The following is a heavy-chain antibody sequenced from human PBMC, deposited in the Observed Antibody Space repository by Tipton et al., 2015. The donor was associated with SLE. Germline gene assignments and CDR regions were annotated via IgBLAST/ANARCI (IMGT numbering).Heavy chain of an antibody. J-gene: IGHJ4*02. Sequence: TLSLTCTVSGGFVNSGNNYWSWIRQQPGKGLEWIGRTYVNGYTNYNPSLESRVTKSIDKSESQFSLKMKSVTAADTAVYYCARGGEWSHDYWGQGTPVTVSS. CDR3: ARGGEWSHDY. D-gene: IGHD3-3*01. V-gene: IGHV4-61*01. CDR1: GGFVNSGNNY. CDR2: TYVNGYT.